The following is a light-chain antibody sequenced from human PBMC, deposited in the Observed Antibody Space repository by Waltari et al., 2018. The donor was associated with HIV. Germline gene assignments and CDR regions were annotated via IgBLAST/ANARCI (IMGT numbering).Light chain of an antibody. CDR2: GAS. CDR1: QSISSNH. V-gene: IGKV3-20*01. CDR3: QQYGGSPPVFT. Sequence: EIVLARSPGTLSLPPGERATLSRRASQSISSNHLAWYQQIPGQAPRLLIYGASTRATGIPDRFSGSVSGTDFTLTISRLDPEDFAVYFCQQYGGSPPVFTFGPGTKVDV. J-gene: IGKJ3*01.